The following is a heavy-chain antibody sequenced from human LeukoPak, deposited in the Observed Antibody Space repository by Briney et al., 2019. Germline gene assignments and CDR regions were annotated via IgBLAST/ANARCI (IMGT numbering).Heavy chain of an antibody. Sequence: GGSLRLSCAASGFAFSSYAMHWVRQAPGKGLEWAAVISYDGSNKYYADSVKGRFTISRDNSKNTLYLQMNSLRAEDTAVYYCVGPFPDRGYDILTGYYEDYWGQGTLVTVSS. CDR2: ISYDGSNK. D-gene: IGHD3-9*01. V-gene: IGHV3-30-3*01. CDR3: VGPFPDRGYDILTGYYEDY. CDR1: GFAFSSYA. J-gene: IGHJ4*02.